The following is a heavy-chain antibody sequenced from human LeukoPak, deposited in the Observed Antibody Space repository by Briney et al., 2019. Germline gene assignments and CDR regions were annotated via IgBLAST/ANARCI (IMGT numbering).Heavy chain of an antibody. D-gene: IGHD4-11*01. V-gene: IGHV1-46*01. Sequence: ASVKVSCKASVYTFANYPKYWVRQAPGQGLEWMGVIFPGGGVTEYAQKFQGRVTVTRDTSTRTVSMELSSLRSDDTAMYFCAREHPDYHGFDFWGQGTMVSVSS. CDR2: IFPGGGVT. CDR3: AREHPDYHGFDF. CDR1: VYTFANYP. J-gene: IGHJ3*01.